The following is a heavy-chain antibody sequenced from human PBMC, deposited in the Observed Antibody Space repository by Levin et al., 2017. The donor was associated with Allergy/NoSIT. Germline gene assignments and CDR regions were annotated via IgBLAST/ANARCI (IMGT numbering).Heavy chain of an antibody. CDR1: GFSLSTTGMC. Sequence: SGPTLVKPTQTLTLTCTFSGFSLSTTGMCVSWIRQSPGKALEWLGRIDWDDDKHYSTSLKTRLTISKDSSKNQVVLTMTNMDPVDTATYFCARMRVGAVAGTGPGWFDPWGQGTLVTVSP. J-gene: IGHJ5*02. CDR3: ARMRVGAVAGTGPGWFDP. D-gene: IGHD6-19*01. V-gene: IGHV2-70*11. CDR2: IDWDDDK.